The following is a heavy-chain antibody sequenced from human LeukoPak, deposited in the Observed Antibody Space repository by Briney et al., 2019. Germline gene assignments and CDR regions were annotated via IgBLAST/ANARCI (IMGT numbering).Heavy chain of an antibody. Sequence: SQTLSLTCTVSGGSISSGSYYWSWIRQPAGKGLEWIGRIYTTGSTYYNHFLKSRVTMAVDTSKNQFSLRLSPVTAADTAVYYCARDGFYDSSGYYYNWVFDYWGQGTLVTVSS. D-gene: IGHD3-22*01. CDR2: IYTTGST. CDR3: ARDGFYDSSGYYYNWVFDY. J-gene: IGHJ4*02. V-gene: IGHV4-61*02. CDR1: GGSISSGSYY.